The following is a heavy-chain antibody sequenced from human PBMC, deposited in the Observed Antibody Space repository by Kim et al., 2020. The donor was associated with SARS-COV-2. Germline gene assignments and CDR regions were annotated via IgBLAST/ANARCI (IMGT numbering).Heavy chain of an antibody. CDR1: GGTFSSYA. CDR2: IIPIFGTT. Sequence: SVKVSCKASGGTFSSYAISWVRQAPGQGLEWMGGIIPIFGTTNYAQKFQGRVTITADESTSTAYMELSSLRSEDTAVYYCASRYSSGWYDYYYGMDVWGQGTTVTVSS. J-gene: IGHJ6*02. CDR3: ASRYSSGWYDYYYGMDV. D-gene: IGHD6-19*01. V-gene: IGHV1-69*13.